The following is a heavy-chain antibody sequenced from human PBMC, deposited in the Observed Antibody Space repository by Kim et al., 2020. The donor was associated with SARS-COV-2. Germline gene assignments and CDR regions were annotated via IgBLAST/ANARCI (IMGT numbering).Heavy chain of an antibody. Sequence: SETLSLTCTVSGGSITSSGYYWTWIRQFPGRGPEWIGYIYHSGGTHYNPSLRSRVTISVDTSKNQFSLHLNSVTDADTAVYYCAREPSGLGFDIWGHGTMVMVSS. J-gene: IGHJ3*02. CDR1: GGSITSSGYY. CDR3: AREPSGLGFDI. V-gene: IGHV4-31*03. CDR2: IYHSGGT.